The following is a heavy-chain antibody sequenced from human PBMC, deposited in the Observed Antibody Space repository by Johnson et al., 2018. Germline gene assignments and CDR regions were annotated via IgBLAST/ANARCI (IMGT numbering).Heavy chain of an antibody. CDR1: GGSFSGYY. CDR3: ARGGYTGSSRLYGPFAYYYYMDV. Sequence: QVQLQQWGAGLLKPSETLSLTCAVYGGSFSGYYWSWIRQPPGKGLEWIGEINHSGSTNYNPSLKSRVTISVDTSKNQFSLKLSSVTAADTAGYYCARGGYTGSSRLYGPFAYYYYMDVWGKGTTVTVSS. D-gene: IGHD6-6*01. V-gene: IGHV4-34*01. J-gene: IGHJ6*03. CDR2: INHSGST.